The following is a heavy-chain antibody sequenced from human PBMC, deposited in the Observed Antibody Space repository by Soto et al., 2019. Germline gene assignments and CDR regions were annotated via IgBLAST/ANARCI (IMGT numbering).Heavy chain of an antibody. CDR3: VKNSGWFNT. J-gene: IGHJ5*02. V-gene: IGHV3-23*01. CDR2: ILDTGTTV. Sequence: GGSLRLSCAASGFPFSSTDMSWVRQAPGKGLEWVSTILDTGTTVFYADSVKGRFTVSRDNSNNTLYVQMNNLRADDTAVYYCVKNSGWFNTWGQGAMVTIYS. CDR1: GFPFSSTD. D-gene: IGHD3-10*01.